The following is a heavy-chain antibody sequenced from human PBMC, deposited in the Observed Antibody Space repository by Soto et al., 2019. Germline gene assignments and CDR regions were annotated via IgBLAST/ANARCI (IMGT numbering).Heavy chain of an antibody. CDR1: GDGNTCKS. CDR2: INAGNGNT. J-gene: IGHJ4*02. D-gene: IGHD3-10*01. CDR3: ASCPQNCITISDCRLFFEY. V-gene: IGHV1-3*01. Sequence: APAEVCSEDPGDGNTCKSRHWACQAKEQRLEWMGWINAGNGNTKYSQKFQGRVTITRDTSASTAYMELSSLRSEDTAVYYCASCPQNCITISDCRLFFEYWRQGTLDTVSS.